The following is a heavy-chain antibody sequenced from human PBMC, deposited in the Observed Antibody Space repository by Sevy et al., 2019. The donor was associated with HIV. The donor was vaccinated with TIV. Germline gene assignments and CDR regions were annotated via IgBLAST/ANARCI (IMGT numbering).Heavy chain of an antibody. CDR3: AKYINRGCDGINCYPYYYYFYGLDV. V-gene: IGHV3-9*01. J-gene: IGHJ6*02. D-gene: IGHD2-21*01. CDR2: VSWNSRNI. CDR1: GFPFNDHA. Sequence: GGSLRLSCAASGFPFNDHAMHWVRQVPGKGLEWVSGVSWNSRNIGYADSVKCRFTISRDNANHFLYLEMNSLRPEDKAFYYCAKYINRGCDGINCYPYYYYFYGLDVWGQGTTVTVSS.